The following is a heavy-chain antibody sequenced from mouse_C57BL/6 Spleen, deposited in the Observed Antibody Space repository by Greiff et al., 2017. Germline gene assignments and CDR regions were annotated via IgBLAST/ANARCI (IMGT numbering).Heavy chain of an antibody. CDR1: GYAFSSYW. CDR2: IYPGDGDT. J-gene: IGHJ3*01. V-gene: IGHV1-80*01. D-gene: IGHD2-5*01. Sequence: QVQLQQSGAELVKPGASVKISCKASGYAFSSYWMNWVKQRPGKGLEWIGQIYPGDGDTNYNGKFKGKATLTADKSSSTAYMQLSSLTSEDSAVYFCAIAYYSNAWFAYWGQGTLVTVSA. CDR3: AIAYYSNAWFAY.